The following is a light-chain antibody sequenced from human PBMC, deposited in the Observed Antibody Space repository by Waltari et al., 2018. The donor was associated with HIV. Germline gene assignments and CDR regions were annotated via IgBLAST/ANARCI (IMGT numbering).Light chain of an antibody. CDR2: DVS. J-gene: IGLJ1*01. CDR1: SSDAGGYNY. Sequence: QSALTQPASVSGSPGQSITISCTGTSSDAGGYNYLSWYQQYPGKAPKLMIFDVSNRPSGVSNRFSGSKSGNTASLTISGLHTEDEADYYCSSYTSSSTLVFGTGTKVTVL. V-gene: IGLV2-14*01. CDR3: SSYTSSSTLV.